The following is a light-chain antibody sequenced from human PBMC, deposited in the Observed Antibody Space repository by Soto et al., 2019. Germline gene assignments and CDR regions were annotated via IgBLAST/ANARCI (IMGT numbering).Light chain of an antibody. CDR3: HQDFDLPLT. CDR2: GAS. V-gene: IGKV3D-7*01. Sequence: EIVLTQSPVTLSLSPEDRATLSCRASQSLSNTYISWYQQKPRQAPRLLIYGASTRATGIPARFSGSGSGTDFTLTISSLQPEDFALYYCHQDFDLPLTFGGGTKVDIK. CDR1: QSLSNTY. J-gene: IGKJ4*01.